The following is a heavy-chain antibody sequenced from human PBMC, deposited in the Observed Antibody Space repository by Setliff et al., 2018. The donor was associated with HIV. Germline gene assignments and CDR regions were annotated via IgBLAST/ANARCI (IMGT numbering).Heavy chain of an antibody. CDR3: ARDMMYHYDRSGSFGWFGP. CDR1: GDSISSSTYY. J-gene: IGHJ5*02. D-gene: IGHD3-22*01. CDR2: MHNSGNT. Sequence: PSETLSLTCSVSGDSISSSTYYWGWIRQPPGKGLEWIGSMHNSGNTYYNPSVKSRVTISVDTSKNQFSLKLTSVTAADTAVYYCARDMMYHYDRSGSFGWFGPWGQGTLVTV. V-gene: IGHV4-39*07.